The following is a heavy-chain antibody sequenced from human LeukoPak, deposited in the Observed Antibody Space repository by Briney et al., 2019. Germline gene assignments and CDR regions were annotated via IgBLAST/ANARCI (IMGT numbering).Heavy chain of an antibody. V-gene: IGHV3-7*03. CDR1: GFTFNSYW. J-gene: IGHJ4*02. CDR2: IKQDGSEK. CDR3: ARDFRQFHYYDSSGYFDY. Sequence: PGGSLRLSCVASGFTFNSYWMTWVRQAPGKGLEWVANIKQDGSEKYYVDSVKGRFTISRDNAKNSLYLQMNSLRAEDTAVYYCARDFRQFHYYDSSGYFDYWGQGTLVTVSS. D-gene: IGHD3-22*01.